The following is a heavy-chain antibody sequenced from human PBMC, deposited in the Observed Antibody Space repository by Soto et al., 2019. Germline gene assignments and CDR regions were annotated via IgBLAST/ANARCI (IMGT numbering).Heavy chain of an antibody. J-gene: IGHJ4*02. CDR2: ISGSGGST. CDR1: GFTFSSYA. Sequence: EVQLLESGGGLVQPGGSLRLSCAASGFTFSSYAMSWVRQAPGKGLEWVSVISGSGGSTYYADSVKGRFTISRDNSKNTLSLQMNSLRAEDTAVYYCARRSSSWSFDYWGQGTLVTVSS. D-gene: IGHD6-13*01. CDR3: ARRSSSWSFDY. V-gene: IGHV3-23*01.